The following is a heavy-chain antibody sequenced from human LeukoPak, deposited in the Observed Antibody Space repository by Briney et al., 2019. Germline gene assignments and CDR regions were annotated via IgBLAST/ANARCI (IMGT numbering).Heavy chain of an antibody. CDR3: AELGITMIGGV. D-gene: IGHD3-10*02. CDR2: IFPRGGEI. J-gene: IGHJ6*04. Sequence: PGGSLRLSCAAPGFTFSSYGMHWARQPAGEGLEWVSSIFPRGGEIHYADSVKGRFTISRDNAKNSLYLQMNSLRAEDTAVYYCAELGITMIGGVWGKGTTVTISS. CDR1: GFTFSSYG. V-gene: IGHV3-21*01.